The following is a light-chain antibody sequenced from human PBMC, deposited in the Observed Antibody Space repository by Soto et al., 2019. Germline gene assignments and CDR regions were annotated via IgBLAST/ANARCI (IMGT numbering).Light chain of an antibody. CDR1: SSDVGSYKF. J-gene: IGLJ3*02. Sequence: QSALAQPASVSGSPGQSITISCTGSSSDVGSYKFVSWFQQNPGKAPKLIIYEGTKRPSGVSDRFSGSKSGYTASLTISGLQAEDEPDYYCCSYAGDSTWVFGGGTKLTVL. CDR2: EGT. CDR3: CSYAGDSTWV. V-gene: IGLV2-23*01.